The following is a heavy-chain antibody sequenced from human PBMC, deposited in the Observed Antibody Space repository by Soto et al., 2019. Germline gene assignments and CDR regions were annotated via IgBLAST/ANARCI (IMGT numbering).Heavy chain of an antibody. CDR1: GFAFRSYS. J-gene: IGHJ3*02. D-gene: IGHD3-10*01. V-gene: IGHV3-74*01. Sequence: GGSLRLSCAASGFAFRSYSMHWVRQVPGKGLVWVSRIDYDGGDTDYAESVKGRFTVSRDNTKKTLYLQMNSLGADDSALYYCATLLHSAGRDAFDTWGQGTMVTVSS. CDR2: IDYDGGDT. CDR3: ATLLHSAGRDAFDT.